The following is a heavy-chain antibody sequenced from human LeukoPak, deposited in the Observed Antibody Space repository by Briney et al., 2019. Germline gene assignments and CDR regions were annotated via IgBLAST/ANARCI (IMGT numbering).Heavy chain of an antibody. D-gene: IGHD3-16*01. V-gene: IGHV5-51*01. CDR2: IYHGDSEI. Sequence: HGESRPISCKGSGYRFAEYWIGWVRQMPGKGLEYVGIIYHGDSEIRYSPSFQGQFTFSADKSINTAYLQWSSLKASDTAIYYCARYGAPQHGEVNFDYWGQGPLV. CDR3: ARYGAPQHGEVNFDY. J-gene: IGHJ4*02. CDR1: GYRFAEYW.